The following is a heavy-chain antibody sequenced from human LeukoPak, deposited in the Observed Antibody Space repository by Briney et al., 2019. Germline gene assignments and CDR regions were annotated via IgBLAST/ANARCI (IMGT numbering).Heavy chain of an antibody. V-gene: IGHV4-61*01. CDR3: ASDYGSGSYRFDF. D-gene: IGHD3-10*01. J-gene: IGHJ4*02. CDR1: GGSVRSGIYY. CDR2: IYYTGST. Sequence: SETLSLTCTVSGGSVRSGIYYWNWIRQSPGKGLEWIGYIYYTGSTIYNPSLKSRVTISVDTSKNQFSLKLSSVTAADTAVYYCASDYGSGSYRFDFWGQGTLVSVSS.